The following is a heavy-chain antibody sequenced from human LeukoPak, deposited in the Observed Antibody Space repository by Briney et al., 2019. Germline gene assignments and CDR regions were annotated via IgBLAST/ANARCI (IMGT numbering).Heavy chain of an antibody. CDR3: ARARCSGGSCYGNDAFDI. J-gene: IGHJ3*02. CDR1: GGSVSSGGYY. D-gene: IGHD2-15*01. Sequence: SETLSLTCTVSGGSVSSGGYYWSWIRQPAGKGLEYLGRISSTGSTNYNPSLRSRVTISLDTSKNHFSLKLSSVTAADTAVYYCARARCSGGSCYGNDAFDIWGQGTMVTVSS. V-gene: IGHV4-61*02. CDR2: ISSTGST.